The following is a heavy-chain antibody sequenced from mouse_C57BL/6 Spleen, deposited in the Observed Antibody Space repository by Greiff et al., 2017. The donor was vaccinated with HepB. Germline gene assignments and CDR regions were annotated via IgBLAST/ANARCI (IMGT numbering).Heavy chain of an antibody. CDR3: TSGYVY. CDR2: IDPETGGT. CDR1: GYTFTDYE. Sequence: QVQLKESGAELVRPGASVTLSCKASGYTFTDYEMHWVKQTPVHGLEWIGAIDPETGGTAYNQKFKGKAILTADKSSSTAYMELRSLTSEDSAVYYCTSGYVYWGQGTTLTVSS. V-gene: IGHV1-15*01. J-gene: IGHJ2*01. D-gene: IGHD2-2*01.